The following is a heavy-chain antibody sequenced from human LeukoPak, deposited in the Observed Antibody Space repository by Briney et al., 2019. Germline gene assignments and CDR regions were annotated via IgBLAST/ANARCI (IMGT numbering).Heavy chain of an antibody. CDR3: ARDRHYDFWSGYDAFDV. V-gene: IGHV1-3*01. CDR1: GYTFTSYA. CDR2: INAGNGNI. J-gene: IGHJ3*01. Sequence: ASVKVSCKASGYTFTSYAIHWVRQAPGQRLEWMGWINAGNGNIIYSQKFRGRVTVTRDTSASTAYMELSTLTSEDTAVYYCARDRHYDFWSGYDAFDVWAKGQWSPSLQ. D-gene: IGHD3-3*01.